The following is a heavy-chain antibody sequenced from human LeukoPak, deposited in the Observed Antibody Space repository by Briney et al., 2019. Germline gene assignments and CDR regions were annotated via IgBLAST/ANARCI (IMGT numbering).Heavy chain of an antibody. Sequence: SCISSSGSTIYYADSVKGRFTISGDNAKNSLYLQMNSLRAEDTAVYYCARRGYSKRSNWFDPWGQGTLVTVSS. CDR3: ARRGYSKRSNWFDP. CDR2: ISSSGSTI. V-gene: IGHV3-11*01. J-gene: IGHJ5*02. D-gene: IGHD6-13*01.